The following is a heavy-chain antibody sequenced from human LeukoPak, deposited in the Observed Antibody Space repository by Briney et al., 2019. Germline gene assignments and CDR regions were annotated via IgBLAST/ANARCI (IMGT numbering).Heavy chain of an antibody. J-gene: IGHJ6*03. CDR2: IKQDGSEK. D-gene: IGHD3-3*01. Sequence: EGSLRLSCAASGFTFSSYSMNWVRQAPGKGLEWVANIKQDGSEKYYVDSVKGRFTISRDNAKNSLYLQMNSLRAEDTAVYYCARNGLLDYYYYMDVWGKGTTVTVSS. CDR3: ARNGLLDYYYYMDV. V-gene: IGHV3-7*01. CDR1: GFTFSSYS.